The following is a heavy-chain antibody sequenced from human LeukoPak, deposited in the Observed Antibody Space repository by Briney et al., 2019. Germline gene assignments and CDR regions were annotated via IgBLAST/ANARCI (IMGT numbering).Heavy chain of an antibody. CDR3: ARDLGQYYDTSDNWFDP. CDR2: INSDGINT. Sequence: GGTLRLSCAASGFTFSNYWMHWVRQAPGKGLVWVSRINSDGINTSYADSVKGRFTISRDNAKNTLNLQMNSLRAEDTAVYYCARDLGQYYDTSDNWFDPWGQGTLVTVSS. CDR1: GFTFSNYW. J-gene: IGHJ5*02. D-gene: IGHD3-22*01. V-gene: IGHV3-74*01.